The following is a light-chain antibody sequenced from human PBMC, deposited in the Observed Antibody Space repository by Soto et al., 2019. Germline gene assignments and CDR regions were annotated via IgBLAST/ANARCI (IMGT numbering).Light chain of an antibody. CDR2: TAS. J-gene: IGKJ1*01. Sequence: DIQVTQSRSSVSASVGDRVTITCRASQGIGDRLAWYQHKPGKAPQLLIQTASTLLSGVPSRFSGSGSGTDFLLTINSLQPEDFATYYCLQVRNFPRTFGQGTKVDIK. CDR3: LQVRNFPRT. V-gene: IGKV1-12*01. CDR1: QGIGDR.